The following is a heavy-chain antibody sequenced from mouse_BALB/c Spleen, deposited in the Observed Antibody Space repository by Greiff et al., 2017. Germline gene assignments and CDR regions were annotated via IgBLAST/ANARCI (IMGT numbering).Heavy chain of an antibody. V-gene: IGHV1-4*01. Sequence: QVQLKQSGAELARPGASVKMSCKASGYTFTSYTMHWVKQRPGQGLEWIGYINPSSGYTNYNQKFKDKATLTAGKSSSTAYMQLSSLTSEDSAVYYCARNYRYAFDYWGQGTTLTVSS. CDR3: ARNYRYAFDY. J-gene: IGHJ2*01. CDR2: INPSSGYT. D-gene: IGHD2-14*01. CDR1: GYTFTSYT.